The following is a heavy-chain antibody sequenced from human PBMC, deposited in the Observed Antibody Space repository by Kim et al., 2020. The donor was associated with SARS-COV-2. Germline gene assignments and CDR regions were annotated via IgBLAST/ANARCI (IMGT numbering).Heavy chain of an antibody. CDR3: ARSYGGNYFRFLDY. Sequence: GGSLRLSCAASGFTFSSYAMHWVRQAPGKGLEWVAVISYDGSNKYYADSVKGRFTISRDNSKNTLYLQMNSLRAEDTAVYYCARSYGGNYFRFLDYWGQGTLVTVSS. J-gene: IGHJ4*02. CDR2: ISYDGSNK. V-gene: IGHV3-30*04. CDR1: GFTFSSYA. D-gene: IGHD4-17*01.